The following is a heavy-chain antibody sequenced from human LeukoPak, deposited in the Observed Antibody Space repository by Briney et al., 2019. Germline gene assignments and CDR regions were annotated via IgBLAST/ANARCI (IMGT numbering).Heavy chain of an antibody. CDR1: GFTFSSYG. Sequence: GGSLRLSCAASGFTFSSYGMHWVRKAPGKGLEWVAVISYDGSNKYYADSVKGRFTISRDNSKNTLYLQMNSLRAEDTAVYYCAKFSGWLLDYWGQGTLVTVSS. V-gene: IGHV3-30*18. CDR2: ISYDGSNK. CDR3: AKFSGWLLDY. J-gene: IGHJ4*02. D-gene: IGHD6-19*01.